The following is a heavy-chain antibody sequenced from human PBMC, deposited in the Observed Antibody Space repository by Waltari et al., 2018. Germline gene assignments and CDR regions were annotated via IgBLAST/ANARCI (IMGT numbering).Heavy chain of an antibody. CDR1: GGSISSYS. J-gene: IGHJ4*02. Sequence: QVQLQESGPGLVKPSETLSLTFTVPGGSISSYSRTWVRQRPGKGLEWIGYIYYRGSTNYNTPLERRVTISVDTSKNQFSLELGSVTAADTAVYYCARGCGRNAFDYWGQGTLVTVSS. D-gene: IGHD2-8*01. CDR3: ARGCGRNAFDY. CDR2: IYYRGST. V-gene: IGHV4-59*01.